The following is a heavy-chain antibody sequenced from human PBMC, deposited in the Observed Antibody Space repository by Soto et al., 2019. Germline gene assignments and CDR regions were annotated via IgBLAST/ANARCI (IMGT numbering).Heavy chain of an antibody. CDR2: INSDGTIS. Sequence: GGSLRLSCAASGFTFDTYWLNGVRQAPGKGPEWLSGINSDGTISSYADSVKGRFTISRDNARNTLSLQMNSLRADDTAVYYCARLSGDHSAFFSYGMDAWGQGTTVTVSS. CDR3: ARLSGDHSAFFSYGMDA. CDR1: GFTFDTYW. D-gene: IGHD2-21*01. V-gene: IGHV3-74*01. J-gene: IGHJ6*02.